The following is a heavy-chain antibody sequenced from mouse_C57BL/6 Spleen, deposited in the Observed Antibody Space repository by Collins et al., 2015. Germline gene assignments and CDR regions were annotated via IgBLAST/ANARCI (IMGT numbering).Heavy chain of an antibody. Sequence: EVKLVESGGGLVKPGGSLKLSCAASGFTFSSYAMSWVRQTPEKRLEWVASISSGGSTYYPDSVKGRFTISRDNARNILYLQMSSLRSEDTAMYYCARGSTMIKFSHFDYWGQGTTLTVSS. CDR3: ARGSTMIKFSHFDY. CDR2: ISSGGST. V-gene: IGHV5-6-5*01. J-gene: IGHJ2*01. D-gene: IGHD2-4*01. CDR1: GFTFSSYA.